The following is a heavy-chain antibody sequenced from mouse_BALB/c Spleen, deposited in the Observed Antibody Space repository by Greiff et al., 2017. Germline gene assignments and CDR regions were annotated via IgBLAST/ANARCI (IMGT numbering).Heavy chain of an antibody. CDR1: GYTFTSYW. Sequence: QVQLKESGAELAKPGASVKMSCKASGYTFTSYWMHWVKQRPGQGLEWIGYINPSTGYTEYNQKFKDKATLTADKSSSTAYMQLSSLTSEDSAVYYCAYGNYVAWFAYWGQGTLVTVSA. J-gene: IGHJ3*01. CDR3: AYGNYVAWFAY. CDR2: INPSTGYT. V-gene: IGHV1-7*01. D-gene: IGHD2-1*01.